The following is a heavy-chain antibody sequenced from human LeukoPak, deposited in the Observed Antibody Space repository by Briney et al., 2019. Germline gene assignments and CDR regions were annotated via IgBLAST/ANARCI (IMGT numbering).Heavy chain of an antibody. CDR2: LYSGGNT. CDR1: GFAVRTNY. D-gene: IGHD5-18*01. J-gene: IGHJ4*02. CDR3: ARVGSGDIYGYGDY. Sequence: GGSLRLSCAASGFAVRTNYMGWVRQAPGKGLEWVSVLYSGGNTYYADSVKGRFTISRDDSKNTLYLQMSSLRVADTAVYYCARVGSGDIYGYGDYWGQGTLVTVSS. V-gene: IGHV3-66*01.